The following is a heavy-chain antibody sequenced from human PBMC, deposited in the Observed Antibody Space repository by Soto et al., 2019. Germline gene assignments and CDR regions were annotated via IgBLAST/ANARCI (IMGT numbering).Heavy chain of an antibody. Sequence: GASVKVSCKASGCDFTAYDINWVRQASGPGLEWMGWMNPINGATGGARRFQGRVSMTRNTATGTAYLELTSLRSDDSAVYYCGRGPSPRAPAGGTPYYYAMDVWGQGTTVTVSS. CDR2: MNPINGAT. CDR1: GCDFTAYD. J-gene: IGHJ6*02. CDR3: GRGPSPRAPAGGTPYYYAMDV. V-gene: IGHV1-8*02. D-gene: IGHD6-13*01.